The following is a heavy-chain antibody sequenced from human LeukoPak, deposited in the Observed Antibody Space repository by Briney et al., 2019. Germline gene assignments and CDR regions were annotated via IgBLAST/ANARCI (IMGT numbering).Heavy chain of an antibody. CDR3: AKDDYYDSSGYYGIYDY. CDR1: GFTFSSYA. Sequence: GGSLRLSCAASGFTFSSYAMSWVRQAPGKGLEWVSAISGSGGSTYYADSVKGRFTISRDNSKNTLYLQMNSLRAEDTAVYYCAKDDYYDSSGYYGIYDYWGQGTLVTVSS. V-gene: IGHV3-23*01. CDR2: ISGSGGST. D-gene: IGHD3-22*01. J-gene: IGHJ4*02.